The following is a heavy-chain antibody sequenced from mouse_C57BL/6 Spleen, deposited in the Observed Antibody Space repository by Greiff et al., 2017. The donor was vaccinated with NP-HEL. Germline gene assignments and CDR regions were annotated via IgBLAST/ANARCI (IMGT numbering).Heavy chain of an antibody. CDR2: IYPGDGDT. V-gene: IGHV1-82*01. CDR1: GYAFSSSW. D-gene: IGHD2-3*01. CDR3: ARSYDGDYQSPYFDY. Sequence: VKLQESGPELVKPGASVKISCKASGYAFSSSWMNWVKQRPGTGLEWIGRIYPGDGDTKYNGKFKGKATLTADKSSSTAYMQLSSLTSEDSAVYSCARSYDGDYQSPYFDYWGQGTTLTVSS. J-gene: IGHJ2*01.